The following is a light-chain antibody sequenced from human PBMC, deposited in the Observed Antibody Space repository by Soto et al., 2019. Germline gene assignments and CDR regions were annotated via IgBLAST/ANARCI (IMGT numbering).Light chain of an antibody. J-gene: IGKJ4*01. V-gene: IGKV1-5*01. Sequence: DIQMTQSPSSVSASVGDSFTITCRASQDIDSWLAWYQQKPGKAPTLLIYDASSLESGVPSRFSGSGSGTEFTLTISGLQPGDFATYYCQQYNSYSFGGGTKVDI. CDR3: QQYNSYS. CDR2: DAS. CDR1: QDIDSW.